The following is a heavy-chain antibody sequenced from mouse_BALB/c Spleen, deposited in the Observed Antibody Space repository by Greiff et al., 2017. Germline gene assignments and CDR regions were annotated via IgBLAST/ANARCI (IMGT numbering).Heavy chain of an antibody. Sequence: DVQLQESGGGLVKPGGSLKLSCAASGFTFSSYAMSWVRQTPEKRLEWVATISSGGSYTYYPDSVKGRFTISRDNAKNTLYLQMSSLRSEDTAMYYCARSTGTAFAYWGQGTLVTVSA. D-gene: IGHD4-1*02. V-gene: IGHV5-9-3*01. CDR2: ISSGGSYT. CDR3: ARSTGTAFAY. J-gene: IGHJ3*01. CDR1: GFTFSSYA.